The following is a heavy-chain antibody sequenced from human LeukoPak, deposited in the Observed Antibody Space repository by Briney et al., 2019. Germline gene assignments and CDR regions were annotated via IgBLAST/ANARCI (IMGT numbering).Heavy chain of an antibody. CDR1: GFTFDDYA. D-gene: IGHD5-12*01. Sequence: GRSLRLSCAASGFTFDDYAMHWVRQAPGKGLEWVSYISWNSDNIGYADSVKGRFTISRDNVKSSLFLQMNSLRAEDMALYYCAKGALYSGYERSHFDYWGQGTLVTVSS. V-gene: IGHV3-9*03. CDR2: ISWNSDNI. J-gene: IGHJ4*02. CDR3: AKGALYSGYERSHFDY.